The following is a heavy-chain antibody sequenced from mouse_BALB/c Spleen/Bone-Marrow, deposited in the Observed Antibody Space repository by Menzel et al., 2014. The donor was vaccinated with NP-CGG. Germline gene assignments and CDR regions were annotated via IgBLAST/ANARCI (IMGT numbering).Heavy chain of an antibody. CDR3: ARYDYGVYFDY. CDR2: IDPANGNT. D-gene: IGHD2-4*01. Sequence: EVQLVESGAELVKPGASVKLSCTASGFNIXDTYMHWVKQRPEQGLGWIGRIDPANGNTKYDPKFQGKATITADTSSNTAYLQLSSLTSEDTAVYYCARYDYGVYFDYWGQGTTLTVSS. V-gene: IGHV14-3*02. J-gene: IGHJ2*01. CDR1: GFNIXDTY.